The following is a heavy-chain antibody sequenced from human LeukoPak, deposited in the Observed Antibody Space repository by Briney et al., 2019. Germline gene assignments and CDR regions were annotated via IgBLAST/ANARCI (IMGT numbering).Heavy chain of an antibody. V-gene: IGHV3-30*04. CDR2: ISYDGSNK. CDR1: GFTFSSYA. D-gene: IGHD6-19*01. J-gene: IGHJ6*02. Sequence: GGSLRLSCAASGFTFSSYAMSWVRQAPGKGLEWVAVISYDGSNKYYADSVKGRFTISRDNSKNTLYLQMNSLRAEDTAVYYCARDQIAVASSGDVGNYYYYGMDVWGQGTTVTVSS. CDR3: ARDQIAVASSGDVGNYYYYGMDV.